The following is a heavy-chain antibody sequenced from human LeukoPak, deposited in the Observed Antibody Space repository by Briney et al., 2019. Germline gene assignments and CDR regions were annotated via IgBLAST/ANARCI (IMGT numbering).Heavy chain of an antibody. J-gene: IGHJ4*02. Sequence: ASVKVSCKASGYTFTSYDITWVRQATGQGLEWMGRINPNSGDRGYAQKFQGRVTITRNISISTAYMELSSLRSDDTAVYYCARVRYRLAETYIDYWGQGTLVTVSS. CDR3: ARVRYRLAETYIDY. CDR1: GYTFTSYD. D-gene: IGHD3-16*01. V-gene: IGHV1-8*03. CDR2: INPNSGDR.